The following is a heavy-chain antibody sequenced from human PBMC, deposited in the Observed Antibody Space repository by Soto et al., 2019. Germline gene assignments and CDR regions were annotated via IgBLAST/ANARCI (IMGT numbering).Heavy chain of an antibody. CDR1: GYTFTSYG. V-gene: IGHV1-18*01. Sequence: ASVKVSCKASGYTFTSYGISWVRQAPGQGLEWMGWISAYNGNTNYAQKLQGRVTMTTDTSTSTAYMELRSLRSDDTAVYYCARNGVVIIPDYYYYYYMDVWGKGTTVTVSS. D-gene: IGHD3-3*01. J-gene: IGHJ6*03. CDR2: ISAYNGNT. CDR3: ARNGVVIIPDYYYYYYMDV.